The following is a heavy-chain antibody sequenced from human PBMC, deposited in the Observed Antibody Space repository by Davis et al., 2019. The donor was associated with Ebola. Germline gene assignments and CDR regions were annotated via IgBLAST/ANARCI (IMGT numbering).Heavy chain of an antibody. Sequence: SETLSLTCAVYGGSFSGYYWSWIRQPPGKGLEWIGEINHSGSTNYNPSLKSRVTISVDTSKNQFSLKLSSVTAADTAVYYCARGNPGLLDGMDVWGQGTTVTVSS. V-gene: IGHV4-34*01. CDR3: ARGNPGLLDGMDV. J-gene: IGHJ6*02. CDR2: INHSGST. CDR1: GGSFSGYY.